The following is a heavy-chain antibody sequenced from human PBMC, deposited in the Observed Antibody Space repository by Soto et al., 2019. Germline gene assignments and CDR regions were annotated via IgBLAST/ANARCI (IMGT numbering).Heavy chain of an antibody. V-gene: IGHV3-30-3*01. J-gene: IGHJ4*02. CDR1: GFSFSSCA. CDR3: ARVSIAVAGIAYYFDY. CDR2: VSQDGSNK. Sequence: GGSLRLSCAASGFSFSSCAMHWVRQAPGKGLEWVAVVSQDGSNKYYADSVKGRVTISRDNSINTVYLQMNSLRAEDTAVYYCARVSIAVAGIAYYFDYWGQGTLVTVSS. D-gene: IGHD6-19*01.